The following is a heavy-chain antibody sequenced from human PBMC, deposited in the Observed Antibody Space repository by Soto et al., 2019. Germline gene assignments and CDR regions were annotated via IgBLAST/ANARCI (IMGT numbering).Heavy chain of an antibody. J-gene: IGHJ2*01. CDR1: GFTFSSYG. V-gene: IGHV3-30*18. CDR3: ANHYADWYFDL. D-gene: IGHD4-17*01. CDR2: ISYDGSNK. Sequence: QVQLVESGGGVVQPGRSLRLSCAASGFTFSSYGMHWVRQAPGKGLEWVAVISYDGSNKYYADSVKGRFTISRDNSKNTLYLQMNSLRAEETAVYYCANHYADWYFDLWGRGTLVTVSS.